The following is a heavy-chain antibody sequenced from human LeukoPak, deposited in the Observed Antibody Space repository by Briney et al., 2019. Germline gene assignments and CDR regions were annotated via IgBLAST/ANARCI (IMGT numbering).Heavy chain of an antibody. CDR1: GYTFAGYY. Sequence: ASVKVSCKASGYTFAGYYIHWVRQAPGQGLEWMGWIIPHSGGTNYAQKFQDRVTMTRDTSISTAYMELSRLRSDDTAVYYCARDEGDGYNPDRPTDWGQGTLVTVSS. V-gene: IGHV1-2*02. D-gene: IGHD5-24*01. CDR2: IIPHSGGT. J-gene: IGHJ4*02. CDR3: ARDEGDGYNPDRPTD.